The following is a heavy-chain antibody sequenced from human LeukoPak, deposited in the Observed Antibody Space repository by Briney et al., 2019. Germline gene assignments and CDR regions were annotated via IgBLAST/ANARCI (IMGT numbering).Heavy chain of an antibody. Sequence: SETLSLTRAVYGGSFSGYYWSWIRQPPGKGLEWIGEINHSGSTNYNPSLKSRVTISVDTSKNQFSLKLSSVTAADTAVYYCARGDIVVVPAAMTHFDYWGQGTLVTVSS. CDR2: INHSGST. CDR3: ARGDIVVVPAAMTHFDY. CDR1: GGSFSGYY. V-gene: IGHV4-34*01. D-gene: IGHD2-2*01. J-gene: IGHJ4*02.